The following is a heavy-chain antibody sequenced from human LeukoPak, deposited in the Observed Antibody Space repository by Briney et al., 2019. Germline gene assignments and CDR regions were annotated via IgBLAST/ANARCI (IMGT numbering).Heavy chain of an antibody. Sequence: GGSLRLSCAASGFTFSSYGMNWVRQAPGKGLEWVSSISSSSSYIYYADSVKGRFTISRDNGKNSLYLQMNSLRAEDTAVYYCAREGSYYDILTGYSLGAFDIWGQGTMVTVSS. V-gene: IGHV3-21*01. J-gene: IGHJ3*02. D-gene: IGHD3-9*01. CDR3: AREGSYYDILTGYSLGAFDI. CDR2: ISSSSSYI. CDR1: GFTFSSYG.